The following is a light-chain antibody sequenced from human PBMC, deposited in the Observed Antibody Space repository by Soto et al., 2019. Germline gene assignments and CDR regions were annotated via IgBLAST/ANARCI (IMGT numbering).Light chain of an antibody. Sequence: DIQMTQSPSSVSASVGDGSTSTCRASQDIGGSLAWCQQKPGKAPQYLIQAASILQSGVPSRFSGSGSGTEFILTINNLQPEDFASYFCLQVYSFPRTFGLGTKVDIK. J-gene: IGKJ1*01. CDR3: LQVYSFPRT. CDR2: AAS. CDR1: QDIGGS. V-gene: IGKV1-12*01.